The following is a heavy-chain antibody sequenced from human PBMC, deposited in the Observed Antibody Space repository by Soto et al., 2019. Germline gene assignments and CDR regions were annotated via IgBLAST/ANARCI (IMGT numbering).Heavy chain of an antibody. CDR1: GFTFSSFV. V-gene: IGHV3-23*01. Sequence: EVQLLESGGGLVQPGGSLRLSCAASGFTFSSFVMNWVRQAPGKGLEWVSTISPGADVSHYTDSVKGRFTISRDNSRRTLHLQMDSLRVGDAAVYFCVRRAITATTKWGAFDVWGQGTAVTVSS. D-gene: IGHD1-20*01. CDR2: ISPGADVS. J-gene: IGHJ3*01. CDR3: VRRAITATTKWGAFDV.